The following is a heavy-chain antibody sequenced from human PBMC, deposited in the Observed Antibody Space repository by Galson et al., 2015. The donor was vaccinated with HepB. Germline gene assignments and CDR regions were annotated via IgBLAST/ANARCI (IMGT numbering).Heavy chain of an antibody. V-gene: IGHV3-23*01. CDR2: IGGSGDST. J-gene: IGHJ4*02. CDR3: AKDKCRGGDCYFWAD. Sequence: SLRLSCAASGFTFSSYAMGWARQAPGKGLEWVSAIGGSGDSTFYANSVKGRFTISRDSSTNTLYLQMSSLRAEDTALYYCAKDKCRGGDCYFWADWGQGTQVTVSS. D-gene: IGHD2-21*02. CDR1: GFTFSSYA.